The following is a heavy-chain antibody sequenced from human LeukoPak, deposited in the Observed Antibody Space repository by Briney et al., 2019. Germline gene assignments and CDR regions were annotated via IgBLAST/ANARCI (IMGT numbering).Heavy chain of an antibody. CDR2: IYYSGST. CDR3: ARGRAAAGTRAFDI. J-gene: IGHJ3*02. Sequence: SETLSLTCTVSGGSISSYFWSWIRQPPGKGLEWIGYIYYSGSTNYNPSLKSRVTISVDTSKNQFSLKLSSVTAADTAVYYCARGRAAAGTRAFDIWGQRTMVTVSS. D-gene: IGHD6-13*01. CDR1: GGSISSYF. V-gene: IGHV4-59*01.